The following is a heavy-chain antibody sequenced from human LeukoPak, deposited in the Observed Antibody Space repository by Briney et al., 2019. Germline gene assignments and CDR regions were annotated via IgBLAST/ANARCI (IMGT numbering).Heavy chain of an antibody. CDR3: ARERQRRFDY. V-gene: IGHV4-59*01. D-gene: IGHD6-25*01. CDR1: GGSISSYY. Sequence: SETLSLTCTVSGGSISSYYWSWIRQPPGKGLEWIGYIYYSGSTNYNPSLKSRVTISVDTPKNQFSLKLSSVTAADTAVYYCARERQRRFDYWGQGTLVTVSS. J-gene: IGHJ4*02. CDR2: IYYSGST.